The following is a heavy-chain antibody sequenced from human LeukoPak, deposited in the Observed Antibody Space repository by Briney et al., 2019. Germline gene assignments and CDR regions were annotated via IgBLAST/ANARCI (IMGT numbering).Heavy chain of an antibody. Sequence: GASVKVSCKASGGTFSSYAISWVRQAPGQGLEWMGGIIPMFGTANYAQTFQGRVTITTDESTSTAYMELSSLRSEDTAVYYCARGYKRTSMVRGVSYYYLHYMDVWGIGTTVTVSS. CDR1: GGTFSSYA. CDR3: ARGYKRTSMVRGVSYYYLHYMDV. D-gene: IGHD3-10*01. CDR2: IIPMFGTA. J-gene: IGHJ6*03. V-gene: IGHV1-69*05.